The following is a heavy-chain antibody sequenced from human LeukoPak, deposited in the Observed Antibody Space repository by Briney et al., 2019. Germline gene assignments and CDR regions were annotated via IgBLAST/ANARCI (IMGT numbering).Heavy chain of an antibody. J-gene: IGHJ6*03. D-gene: IGHD3-3*01. CDR1: RGTFSSYA. V-gene: IGHV1-69*05. CDR3: AREGTRPYYDLWSGYSNRRYYYYMDV. Sequence: SVKVSCKASRGTFSSYAISWVRQAPGQRLEWMGRIIPIFGTPNYAQNFQGRVTITTDESTSTAYMELSSLRSDDTAVYYCAREGTRPYYDLWSGYSNRRYYYYMDVWGKGTTVTVSS. CDR2: IIPIFGTP.